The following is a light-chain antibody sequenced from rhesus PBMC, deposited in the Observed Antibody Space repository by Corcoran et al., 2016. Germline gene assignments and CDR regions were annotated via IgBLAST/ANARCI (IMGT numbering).Light chain of an antibody. V-gene: IGKV1-43*02. CDR1: QGISTY. CDR3: LQYNTYPPT. J-gene: IGKJ1*01. Sequence: DIQMNQSPSSLSASVGDRVTITCRASQGISTYLNWYQQKQGKVPKRLIYAGSSLESGVPSRFSGSGSWTYFTLTNSSLQPEDVATYYCLQYNTYPPTFGQGTKVEIK. CDR2: AGS.